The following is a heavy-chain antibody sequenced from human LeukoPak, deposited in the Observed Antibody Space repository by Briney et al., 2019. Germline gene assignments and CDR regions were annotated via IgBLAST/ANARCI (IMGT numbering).Heavy chain of an antibody. CDR3: ARVGPPTPTIATAGTGYFQH. J-gene: IGHJ1*01. CDR2: INTNTGNP. Sequence: ASVKVSCKASGYTFTTYALNWVRQAPGQGLEWMGWINTNTGNPTYAQGFTGRFVFSLDTSVSTAYLQISSLKTEDTAVYYCARVGPPTPTIATAGTGYFQHWGQGTLVTVSS. D-gene: IGHD6-13*01. CDR1: GYTFTTYA. V-gene: IGHV7-4-1*02.